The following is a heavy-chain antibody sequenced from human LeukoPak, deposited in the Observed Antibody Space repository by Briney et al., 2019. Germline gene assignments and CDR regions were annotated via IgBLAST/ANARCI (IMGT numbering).Heavy chain of an antibody. CDR3: ARRPGIAVAGTTFLT. CDR1: GGSFSGYY. J-gene: IGHJ4*02. D-gene: IGHD6-19*01. V-gene: IGHV4-34*01. Sequence: PSETLSLTCAVYGGSFSGYYWSWIRQPPGKGLEWIGEINHSGSTNYNPPLKSRVTISVAKNQFSLKLSSVTAADTAVYYCARRPGIAVAGTTFLTWGQGTLVTVSS. CDR2: INHSGST.